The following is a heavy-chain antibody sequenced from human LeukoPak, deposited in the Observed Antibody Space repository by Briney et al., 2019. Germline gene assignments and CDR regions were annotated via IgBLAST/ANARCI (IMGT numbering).Heavy chain of an antibody. Sequence: GESLKISCKGAGYSFTSFWIGWVRQMPGKGLEWMGIVYPGDSDTTYSPSFQGQVTISSDKSINTAYLQWSSLKASDTAMYYCARQGTGNSYDSWGQVTLVTVSS. V-gene: IGHV5-51*01. D-gene: IGHD5-18*01. CDR2: VYPGDSDT. J-gene: IGHJ4*02. CDR3: ARQGTGNSYDS. CDR1: GYSFTSFW.